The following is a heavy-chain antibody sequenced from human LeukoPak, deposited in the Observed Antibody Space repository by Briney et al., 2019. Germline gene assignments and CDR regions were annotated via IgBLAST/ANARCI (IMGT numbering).Heavy chain of an antibody. V-gene: IGHV3-33*01. CDR1: GFTFSSYG. J-gene: IGHJ4*02. D-gene: IGHD6-19*01. CDR2: IWYDGSNK. Sequence: QSGGSLRLSCAASGFTFSSYGMHWVRQAPGKGLEWVAVIWYDGSNKYYADSVKGRFTISRDNSKNTLYLQMNSLRAEDTAVYYCARVRKSGGWYYFDYWGQGTLVTVSS. CDR3: ARVRKSGGWYYFDY.